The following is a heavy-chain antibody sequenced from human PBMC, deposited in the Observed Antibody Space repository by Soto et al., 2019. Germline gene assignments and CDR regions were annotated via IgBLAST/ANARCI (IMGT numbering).Heavy chain of an antibody. CDR3: ARLGYSSSSGGRHYGMDV. CDR2: INPSGGST. D-gene: IGHD6-6*01. J-gene: IGHJ6*02. CDR1: GYTFTSYY. V-gene: IGHV1-46*01. Sequence: GASVKVSCKASGYTFTSYYMHWVRQAPGQGLEWMGIINPSGGSTSYAQKFQGRVTMTRDTSTSTVYMELSSLRSEDTAVYYCARLGYSSSSGGRHYGMDVWGQGTTVTVSS.